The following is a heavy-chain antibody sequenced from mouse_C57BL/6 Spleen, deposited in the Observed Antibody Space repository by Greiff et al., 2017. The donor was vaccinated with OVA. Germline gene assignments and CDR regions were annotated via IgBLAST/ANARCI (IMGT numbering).Heavy chain of an antibody. D-gene: IGHD1-1*01. CDR1: GYTFTSYW. CDR3: ARRVTTVVATDY. V-gene: IGHV1-50*01. CDR2: IDPSDSYT. J-gene: IGHJ2*01. Sequence: VQLQQPGAELVKPGASVKLSCKASGYTFTSYWMQWVKQRPGQGLEWIGEIDPSDSYTNYNQKFKGKATLTVDTSSSTAYMQLSSLTSEDSAVYYCARRVTTVVATDYWGKGTTLTVSS.